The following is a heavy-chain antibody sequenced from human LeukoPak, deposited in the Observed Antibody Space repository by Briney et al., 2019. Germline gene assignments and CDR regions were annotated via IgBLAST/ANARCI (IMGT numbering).Heavy chain of an antibody. Sequence: KPSETLSLTCTVSGGSISSSSYYWGWIRQPPGKGLEWIGSIYYSGSTYYNPSLKSRVTISVDTSKNQFSLKLSSATAADTAVYYCARTGIAVAGTSLENYYYYMDVWGKGTTVTVSS. CDR2: IYYSGST. CDR3: ARTGIAVAGTSLENYYYYMDV. CDR1: GGSISSSSYY. D-gene: IGHD6-19*01. V-gene: IGHV4-39*01. J-gene: IGHJ6*03.